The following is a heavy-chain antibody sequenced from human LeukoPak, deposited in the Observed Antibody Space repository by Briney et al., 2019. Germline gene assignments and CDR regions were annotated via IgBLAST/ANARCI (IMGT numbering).Heavy chain of an antibody. Sequence: GGSLRLSCAASGFTFSTYGMNWVRQAPGKGLEWVAFIRYDGSNKFYADSVKGRFTISRDNSNNTLHLHMNSLRAEDTAVYYCARAHSPTGYSGYDWRDWGQGTLVTVSS. J-gene: IGHJ4*02. CDR3: ARAHSPTGYSGYDWRD. D-gene: IGHD5-12*01. CDR2: IRYDGSNK. V-gene: IGHV3-30*02. CDR1: GFTFSTYG.